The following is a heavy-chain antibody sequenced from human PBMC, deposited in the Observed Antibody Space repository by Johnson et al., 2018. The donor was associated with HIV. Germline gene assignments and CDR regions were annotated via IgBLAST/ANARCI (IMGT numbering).Heavy chain of an antibody. CDR3: VKGDEVVAATSGFDI. CDR1: GFTVSKYG. Sequence: QVQLVESGGGLVQPGGSLRLSCAASGFTVSKYGMHWVRQAPGTGLDWVAFIRYDGRSRYYANSVKGRFTLSRDNSKSTLYLQMTSLRPEDTAVYYCVKGDEVVAATSGFDIWGQGIMVIVSS. D-gene: IGHD2-15*01. V-gene: IGHV3-30*02. CDR2: IRYDGRSR. J-gene: IGHJ3*02.